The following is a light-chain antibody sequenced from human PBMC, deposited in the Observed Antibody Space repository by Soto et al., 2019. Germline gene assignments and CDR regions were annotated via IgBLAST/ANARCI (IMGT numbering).Light chain of an antibody. CDR3: QRYRNWPRT. CDR2: GAS. Sequence: ESELTQSPGTLSLSPGETATLSCRSSQSVRSNYLAWYQQRPGQAPRLLIYGASTRATDMPGRFSGRGSGTEFTLTISSLQSEDYAVYYCQRYRNWPRTFGQGTIVDIK. CDR1: QSVRSN. V-gene: IGKV3-15*01. J-gene: IGKJ1*01.